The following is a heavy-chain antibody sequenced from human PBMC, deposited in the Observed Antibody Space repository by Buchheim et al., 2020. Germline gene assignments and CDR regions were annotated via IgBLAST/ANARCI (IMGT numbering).Heavy chain of an antibody. V-gene: IGHV3-33*01. CDR3: ARGRGFIVGAPGWFDP. J-gene: IGHJ5*02. Sequence: QVQLVESGGGVVQPGRSLRLSCAASGFTFSSYGMHWVRQAPGKGLEWVAVIWYDGSNKYYADSVKGRFTISRDNSKNTLYLQMNSLRAEDTAVYYCARGRGFIVGAPGWFDPWGQGTL. D-gene: IGHD1-26*01. CDR2: IWYDGSNK. CDR1: GFTFSSYG.